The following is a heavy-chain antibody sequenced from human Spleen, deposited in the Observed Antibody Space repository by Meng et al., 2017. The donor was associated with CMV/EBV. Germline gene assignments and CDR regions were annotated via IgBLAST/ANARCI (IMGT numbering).Heavy chain of an antibody. Sequence: GGSLRLSCAASGFTFSNYAMSWVRQAPGRGLAWVSAITASGGSTYYADSVKGRFTISRDNAKNSLYLQMDSLRPEVTALYYCAKDNYYGSGSHGAHAFDFWGQGTVVTVSS. CDR1: GFTFSNYA. V-gene: IGHV3-23*01. CDR3: AKDNYYGSGSHGAHAFDF. J-gene: IGHJ3*01. CDR2: ITASGGST. D-gene: IGHD3-10*01.